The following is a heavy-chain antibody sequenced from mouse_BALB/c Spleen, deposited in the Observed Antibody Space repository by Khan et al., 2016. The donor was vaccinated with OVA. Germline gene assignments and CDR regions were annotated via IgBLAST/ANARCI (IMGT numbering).Heavy chain of an antibody. CDR1: GYTFTSYT. CDR3: VIDGAYYRNDGWFAY. V-gene: IGHV1-4*01. Sequence: QVQLKQSGAELARPGASVKMSCKASGYTFTSYTIHWIKLRPGQGLEWIGYINPSNNYTTYNQKFKDKATLTADKSSTTAYMQLSSLTSDDAAVYNWVIDGAYYRNDGWFAYWGQGTLVTVSA. J-gene: IGHJ3*01. D-gene: IGHD2-14*01. CDR2: INPSNNYT.